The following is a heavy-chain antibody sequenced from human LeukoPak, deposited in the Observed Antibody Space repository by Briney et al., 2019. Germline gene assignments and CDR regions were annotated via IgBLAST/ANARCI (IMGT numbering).Heavy chain of an antibody. Sequence: SETLSLTCAVYGGSFSGYYWSWIRQPPGKGLEWIGEINHSGSTNYNPSLKSRVTISVDTSKNQFSLKLSSVTAADTAVYYCAREFDYGDGYNYDLYYFDYWGQGTLVTVSS. D-gene: IGHD5-24*01. V-gene: IGHV4-34*01. CDR1: GGSFSGYY. J-gene: IGHJ4*02. CDR3: AREFDYGDGYNYDLYYFDY. CDR2: INHSGST.